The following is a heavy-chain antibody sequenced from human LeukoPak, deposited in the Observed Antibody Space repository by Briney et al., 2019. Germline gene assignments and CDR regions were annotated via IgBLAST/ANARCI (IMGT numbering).Heavy chain of an antibody. CDR1: GGSISNYY. V-gene: IGHV4-59*01. Sequence: SETLSLTCTVSGGSISNYYWSWIRQPPGKGLEWIGYIYYSGSTNYNPSLKSRVTISVDTSKTQFSLKLTSVTAADTAVYYCAREGRYCSSTSCYSWFDPWGQGTLVTVSS. CDR3: AREGRYCSSTSCYSWFDP. J-gene: IGHJ5*02. CDR2: IYYSGST. D-gene: IGHD2-2*02.